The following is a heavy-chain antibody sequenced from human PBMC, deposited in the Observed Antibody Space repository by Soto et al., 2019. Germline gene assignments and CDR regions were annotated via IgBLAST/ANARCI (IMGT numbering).Heavy chain of an antibody. J-gene: IGHJ4*02. CDR2: MNPNSGDT. Sequence: QVQLVQSGAEVKKPGASVKVSCKASGYTFTSYDINWVRLATGQGLEWMGWMNPNSGDTGYVQKFQGRVTMTRDTSINTAYMELRSLTSEDTAVFYCTRGTGGTGYHFDYWGQGTLVTVSS. V-gene: IGHV1-8*01. CDR3: TRGTGGTGYHFDY. CDR1: GYTFTSYD. D-gene: IGHD3-9*01.